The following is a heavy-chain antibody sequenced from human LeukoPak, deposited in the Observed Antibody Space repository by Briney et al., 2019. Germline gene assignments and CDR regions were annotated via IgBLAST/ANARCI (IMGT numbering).Heavy chain of an antibody. CDR2: IYPGDSDT. J-gene: IGHJ4*02. V-gene: IGHV5-51*01. CDR1: GYSFTTYW. Sequence: GESLKISCKGSGYSFTTYWIGWVRQMPGKGLEWMGIIYPGDSDTTYSPSFQGQVIMSVDKSISTAYLQWSSLKASDTAIYYCARHLVVGSWVDYWGQGTLVTVSS. CDR3: ARHLVVGSWVDY. D-gene: IGHD6-13*01.